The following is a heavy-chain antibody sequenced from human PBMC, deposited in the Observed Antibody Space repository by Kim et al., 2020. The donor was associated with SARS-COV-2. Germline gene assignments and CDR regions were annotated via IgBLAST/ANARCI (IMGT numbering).Heavy chain of an antibody. J-gene: IGHJ3*02. CDR1: GDSVSGNRGA. CDR3: ARGWHRSGFDI. D-gene: IGHD2-15*01. V-gene: IGHV6-1*01. CDR2: TYYSSKWYN. Sequence: SQTLSLTCAISGDSVSGNRGAWNWIRQSPSRGLEWLGRTYYSSKWYNDYALSVRSRITVNPDTSKNQFSLQLNSVNPDDTAVYYCARGWHRSGFDIWGQG.